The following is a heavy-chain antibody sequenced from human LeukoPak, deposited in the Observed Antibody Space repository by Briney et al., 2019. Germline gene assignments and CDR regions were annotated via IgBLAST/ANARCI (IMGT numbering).Heavy chain of an antibody. D-gene: IGHD3-9*01. CDR3: ARDGGDKTAYYGDQFDC. Sequence: GGSLRLSCAASGFTFSDYAMHWVRQAPGKGLEWVAIISDDGIKRYYADSMKGRFTISRDNSKNTLYLQLNGLRPEDTAIYYCARDGGDKTAYYGDQFDCWGQGTLVTVSS. V-gene: IGHV3-30*01. J-gene: IGHJ4*02. CDR1: GFTFSDYA. CDR2: ISDDGIKR.